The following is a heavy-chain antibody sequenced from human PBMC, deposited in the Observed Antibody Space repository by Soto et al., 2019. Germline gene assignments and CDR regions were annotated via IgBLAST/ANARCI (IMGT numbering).Heavy chain of an antibody. CDR2: IGSSGLSV. J-gene: IGHJ6*03. Sequence: QVHLVESGGGLVKPGGSLRLSCAASGFTFSDYQMSWIRQAPGKGLEWVSYIGSSGLSVYYEDSVKGRFTISRDKANNSLYLEMNSLRAEDSAVYYCARDLRQLLSHNYYYYYLDVWGKGTTVSVSS. CDR3: ARDLRQLLSHNYYYYYLDV. CDR1: GFTFSDYQ. V-gene: IGHV3-11*01. D-gene: IGHD2-2*01.